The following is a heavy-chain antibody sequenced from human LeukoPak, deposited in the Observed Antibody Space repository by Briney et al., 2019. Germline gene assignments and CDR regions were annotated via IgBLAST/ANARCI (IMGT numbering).Heavy chain of an antibody. CDR1: GDSISSYY. D-gene: IGHD1/OR15-1a*01. J-gene: IGHJ4*02. V-gene: IGHV4-59*08. CDR2: IYYIGST. Sequence: PSETLSLTCTVSGDSISSYYWSWIRQPPGKGLEWIGYIYYIGSTNYNPSLKSRVTISLDTSKNQFALKLSSVTAADTAVYYCARSIIGTRSKFDYWGQGTLVTVSS. CDR3: ARSIIGTRSKFDY.